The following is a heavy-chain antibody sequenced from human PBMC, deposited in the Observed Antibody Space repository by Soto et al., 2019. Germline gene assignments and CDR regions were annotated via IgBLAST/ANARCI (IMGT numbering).Heavy chain of an antibody. Sequence: SETLSLTCTVYGGSFSGYYWSWIRQPPGKGLEWIGYIYYSGSTNYNPSLKSRVTISVDTSKNQFSLKLSSVTAADTAVYYCARHAGDILPGYHPDYWGQGTLVTVSS. J-gene: IGHJ4*02. CDR1: GGSFSGYY. CDR3: ARHAGDILPGYHPDY. V-gene: IGHV4-59*08. CDR2: IYYSGST. D-gene: IGHD3-9*01.